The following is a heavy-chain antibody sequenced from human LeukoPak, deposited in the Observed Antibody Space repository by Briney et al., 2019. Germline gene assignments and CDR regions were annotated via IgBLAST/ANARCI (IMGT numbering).Heavy chain of an antibody. CDR1: GFTVSSNY. CDR2: IYSGGST. V-gene: IGHV3-53*01. J-gene: IGHJ4*02. Sequence: PGGSLRLSCAASGFTVSSNYMSWVRQAPGKGLECVSVIYSGGSTYYADSVKGRFTISRDNSKHTLYLQMNSLRAEDTAVYYCAIRGENDSTGSRTDYWGQGTLVTVSS. D-gene: IGHD3-22*01. CDR3: AIRGENDSTGSRTDY.